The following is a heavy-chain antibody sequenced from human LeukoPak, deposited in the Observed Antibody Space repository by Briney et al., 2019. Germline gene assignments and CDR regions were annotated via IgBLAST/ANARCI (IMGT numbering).Heavy chain of an antibody. CDR1: GFTFSSYS. V-gene: IGHV3-21*01. CDR2: ISSSSSYI. CDR3: ASTMVRGVIISAPLEAFDI. Sequence: GGSLRLSCAASGFTFSSYSMNWVRQVPGKGLECVSSISSSSSYIYYADSVKGRFTISRDNAKNSLYLQMNSLRAEDTAVYYCASTMVRGVIISAPLEAFDIWGQGTMVTVSS. D-gene: IGHD3-10*01. J-gene: IGHJ3*02.